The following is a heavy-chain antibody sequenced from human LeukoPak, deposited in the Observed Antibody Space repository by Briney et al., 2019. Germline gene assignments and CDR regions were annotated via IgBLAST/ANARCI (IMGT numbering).Heavy chain of an antibody. CDR1: GFTFNSYA. J-gene: IGHJ4*02. CDR2: ISSSGGST. V-gene: IGHV3-23*01. D-gene: IGHD1-26*01. Sequence: GGSLTLSCSASGFTFNSYAMSCVRHAPGEGLEWVSAISSSGGSTYYADSVKGRFTISRDNSKTTLYLQMNSLRAEDTAVYYCAKGKWELLRDWGQGTLVTVSS. CDR3: AKGKWELLRD.